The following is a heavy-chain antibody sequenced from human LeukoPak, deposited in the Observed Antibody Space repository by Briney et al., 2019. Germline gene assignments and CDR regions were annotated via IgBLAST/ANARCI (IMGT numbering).Heavy chain of an antibody. CDR1: GFTVSSNY. CDR2: IYSGGST. D-gene: IGHD1-14*01. CDR3: ARAGPYDAFDI. V-gene: IGHV3-53*04. J-gene: IGHJ3*02. Sequence: PGGSLRHSCAASGFTVSSNYVSWVRQAPGKGLEWVSVIYSGGSTYFADSVKGRFTISRHNSKNTLYLQINSLRAEDTAVYYCARAGPYDAFDIWGQGTMVTVSS.